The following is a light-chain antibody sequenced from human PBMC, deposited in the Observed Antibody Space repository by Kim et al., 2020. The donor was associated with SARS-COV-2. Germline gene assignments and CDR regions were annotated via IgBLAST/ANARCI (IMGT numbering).Light chain of an antibody. CDR1: QSVSSSY. Sequence: LSRGVRGTLSCRASQSVSSSYLACYQQKPGQAPRLLIYGASSRATGIPDRFSGSGSGTDFTLTISRLEPEYFAVYYCQQYGSSLYTFGQGTKLEIK. CDR2: GAS. CDR3: QQYGSSLYT. V-gene: IGKV3-20*01. J-gene: IGKJ2*01.